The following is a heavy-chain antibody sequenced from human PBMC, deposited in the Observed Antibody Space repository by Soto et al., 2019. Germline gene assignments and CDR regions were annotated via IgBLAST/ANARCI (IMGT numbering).Heavy chain of an antibody. CDR1: GFTFISSA. J-gene: IGHJ6*02. CDR2: IVVGGDNT. CDR3: AATNYYYDSSGSKGGYYYYGMDV. D-gene: IGHD3-22*01. V-gene: IGHV1-58*01. Sequence: GASVKVSCKASGFTFISSAVQWVRRARGQGLEWIGWIVVGGDNTKYAQKFQERVTITRDVSTSTAYMELSSLRSEDTAVYFCAATNYYYDSSGSKGGYYYYGMDVWGQGTTVTVSS.